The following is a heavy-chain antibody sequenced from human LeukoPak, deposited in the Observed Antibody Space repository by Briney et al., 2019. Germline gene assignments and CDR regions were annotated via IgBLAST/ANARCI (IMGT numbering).Heavy chain of an antibody. CDR3: ARDKGSSGYYFEVGYFDY. V-gene: IGHV3-20*04. CDR1: GFTFDDYG. Sequence: AGGSLRLSCAASGFTFDDYGMSWVRHAPGKGLEWVSGINWNGGSTGYADSVKGRFTISRDNAKNSLYLQMNSLRAEDTALYYCARDKGSSGYYFEVGYFDYWGQGTLVTVSS. J-gene: IGHJ4*02. D-gene: IGHD3-22*01. CDR2: INWNGGST.